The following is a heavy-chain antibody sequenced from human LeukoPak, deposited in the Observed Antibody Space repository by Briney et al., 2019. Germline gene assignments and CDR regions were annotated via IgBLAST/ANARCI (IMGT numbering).Heavy chain of an antibody. V-gene: IGHV4-30-4*01. CDR2: IYYSGST. J-gene: IGHJ5*02. D-gene: IGHD6-19*01. Sequence: SETLSLTCTVSGGSISSGDYYWSWIRQPPGKGLEWIGYIYYSGSTYYNPSLKSRVTISVDTSKNQFSLELSSVTAADTAVYYCARAIFLPRGYSSGWYDNWFDPWGQGTLVTVSS. CDR3: ARAIFLPRGYSSGWYDNWFDP. CDR1: GGSISSGDYY.